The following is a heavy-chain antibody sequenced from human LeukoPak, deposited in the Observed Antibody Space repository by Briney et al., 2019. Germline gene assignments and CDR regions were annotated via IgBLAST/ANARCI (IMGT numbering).Heavy chain of an antibody. D-gene: IGHD3-22*01. CDR2: IYHSGST. V-gene: IGHV4-30-2*01. CDR3: ARTYYYDSSGYREPHTPLDY. J-gene: IGHJ4*02. CDR1: GGSISSGGYS. Sequence: SETLSLTCAVSGGSISSGGYSWSWIRQPPGKGLEWIGYIYHSGSTYYNPSLKSRVTISVDRSKNQFSLKLSSVTAADMAVYYCARTYYYDSSGYREPHTPLDYWGQGTLVTVSS.